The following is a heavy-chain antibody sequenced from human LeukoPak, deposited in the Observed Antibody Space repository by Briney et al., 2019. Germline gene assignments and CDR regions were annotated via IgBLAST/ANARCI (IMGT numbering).Heavy chain of an antibody. Sequence: SETLSLTCTVSGGSISSYYWSWIRQPPGKGLEWIGYIYYSGSTNYNPSLKSRVTISVDTSKNQFSLKLSSVTAADTAVYYCARSYGGNSRTFDYWGQGALVTVSS. CDR1: GGSISSYY. CDR2: IYYSGST. CDR3: ARSYGGNSRTFDY. J-gene: IGHJ4*02. D-gene: IGHD4-23*01. V-gene: IGHV4-59*01.